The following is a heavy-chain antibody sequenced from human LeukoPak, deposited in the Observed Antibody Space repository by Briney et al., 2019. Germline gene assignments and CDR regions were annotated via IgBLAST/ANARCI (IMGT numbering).Heavy chain of an antibody. D-gene: IGHD3-22*01. J-gene: IGHJ4*02. Sequence: GGSLRPSCVASGFNLNMYAIHWVRQAPGKGLEWVALISSNGGRRDYADSVKGRFTIDRDNSKNTVYLQMNSLRPDDTAIYFCARQEARDYYYEGLDYWGQGNLVTVSS. CDR3: ARQEARDYYYEGLDY. V-gene: IGHV3-30*04. CDR2: ISSNGGRR. CDR1: GFNLNMYA.